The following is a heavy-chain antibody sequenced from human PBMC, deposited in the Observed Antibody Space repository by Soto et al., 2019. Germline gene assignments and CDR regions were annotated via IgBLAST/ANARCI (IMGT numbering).Heavy chain of an antibody. Sequence: SQTLSLTCAVYGGSCSGFCWTWVRKHPGKGLEWIGEIYHSGSTNYNPSLKSRVTISVDKSKNQFSLKLSSVTAADTAVYYCASRNCISTSCYSPAWYYGMDVWGQGTTVTVSS. CDR1: GGSCSGFC. J-gene: IGHJ6*02. CDR2: IYHSGST. CDR3: ASRNCISTSCYSPAWYYGMDV. D-gene: IGHD2-2*01. V-gene: IGHV4-34*01.